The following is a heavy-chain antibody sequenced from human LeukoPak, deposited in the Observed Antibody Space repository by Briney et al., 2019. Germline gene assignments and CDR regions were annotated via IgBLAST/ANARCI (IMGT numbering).Heavy chain of an antibody. Sequence: GAPVKVSCKASGYTFTGYYMHWVRQAPGQGLEWMGWINPNSGGTNYAQKFQGRVTMTRDTSISTAYMELSRLRSDDTAVYYCARPRYCSSTSCFTNWFDPWGQGTLVTVSS. J-gene: IGHJ5*02. CDR3: ARPRYCSSTSCFTNWFDP. CDR1: GYTFTGYY. CDR2: INPNSGGT. D-gene: IGHD2-2*01. V-gene: IGHV1-2*02.